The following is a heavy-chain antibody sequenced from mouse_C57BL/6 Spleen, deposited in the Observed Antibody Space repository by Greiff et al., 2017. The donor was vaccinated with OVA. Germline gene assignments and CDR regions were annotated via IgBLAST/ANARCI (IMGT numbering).Heavy chain of an antibody. CDR1: GYTFTDYY. Sequence: EVQLQQSGPELVKPGASVTISCKASGYTFTDYYMNWVKQSHGKSLEWIGDINPNNGGTSYNQKFKGKATLTVDKSSSTAYMELRSLTSEDSAVYYCARRTLRDGYFDVWGTGTTVTVSS. J-gene: IGHJ1*03. V-gene: IGHV1-26*01. CDR2: INPNNGGT. CDR3: ARRTLRDGYFDV. D-gene: IGHD1-1*01.